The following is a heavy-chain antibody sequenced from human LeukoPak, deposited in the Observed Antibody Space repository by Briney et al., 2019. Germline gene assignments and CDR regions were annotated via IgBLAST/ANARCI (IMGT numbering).Heavy chain of an antibody. CDR3: ARGSADGWGYCSITSCYPYFDY. CDR2: IYYSGST. CDR1: GGSISTSSYF. Sequence: SETLSLTCTVSGGSISTSSYFWGWIRQPPGKGLEWIGSIYYSGSTSYNPSLKSRVTISVDTSKNQFSLRLSSVTAADTAVYYCARGSADGWGYCSITSCYPYFDYWGQGTLVTVSS. J-gene: IGHJ4*02. V-gene: IGHV4-39*07. D-gene: IGHD2-2*01.